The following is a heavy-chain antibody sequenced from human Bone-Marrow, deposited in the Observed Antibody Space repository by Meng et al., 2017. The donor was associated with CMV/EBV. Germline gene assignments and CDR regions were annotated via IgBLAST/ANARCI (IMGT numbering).Heavy chain of an antibody. J-gene: IGHJ6*02. Sequence: SETLSLTCTVSGGSISSSNYYWGWIRQPPGQGLEWIGSIYYSGSTYYNPSLKSRVTISVDTSKNQFSLKLSSVTAADTAVYYCARVNVIGKLPYYYYGMDVWGQGTTVTVSS. V-gene: IGHV4-39*07. D-gene: IGHD3-16*02. CDR1: GGSISSSNYY. CDR2: IYYSGST. CDR3: ARVNVIGKLPYYYYGMDV.